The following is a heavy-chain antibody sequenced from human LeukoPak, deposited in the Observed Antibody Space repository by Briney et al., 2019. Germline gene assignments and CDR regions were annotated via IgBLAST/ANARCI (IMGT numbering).Heavy chain of an antibody. Sequence: RPGGSLRLSCAASGFTFSTYAMSWVRQAPGKWLEWVSIISGSSRHIYYADSVKGRFTISRGNSKNTLYLQMTSLRAEDTAVYYCAKDLDGFWGQGTLVTVSS. J-gene: IGHJ4*02. CDR2: ISGSSRHI. CDR1: GFTFSTYA. D-gene: IGHD6-25*01. V-gene: IGHV3-23*01. CDR3: AKDLDGF.